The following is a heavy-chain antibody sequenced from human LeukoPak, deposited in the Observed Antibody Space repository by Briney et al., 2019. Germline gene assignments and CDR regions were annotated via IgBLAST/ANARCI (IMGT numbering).Heavy chain of an antibody. Sequence: GRSLRLSCAASGFRFNSYNMNWVRQAPGKGLEWVSAISGSGGSTYYADSVKGRFTISRDNSKNTLYLQMNSLRAEDTAVYYCAKQFFSQITVTYPGYFDYWGQGTLVTVSS. CDR3: AKQFFSQITVTYPGYFDY. CDR1: GFRFNSYN. CDR2: ISGSGGST. D-gene: IGHD4-17*01. V-gene: IGHV3-23*01. J-gene: IGHJ4*02.